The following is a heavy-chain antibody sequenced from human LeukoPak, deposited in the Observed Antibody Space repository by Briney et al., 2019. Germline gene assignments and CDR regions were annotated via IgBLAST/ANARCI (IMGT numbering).Heavy chain of an antibody. CDR2: INTNTGNP. CDR3: ARDRYSSSWYGAPHHDAFDI. J-gene: IGHJ3*02. D-gene: IGHD6-13*01. CDR1: GYTFTSYA. V-gene: IGHV7-4-1*02. Sequence: ASVKVSCKASGYTFTSYAMNWVRQAPGQGLEWMGWINTNTGNPTYAQGFTGRFVFSLDTSVSTAYLQISSLKAEDTAVYYCARDRYSSSWYGAPHHDAFDIWGQGTMVTVSS.